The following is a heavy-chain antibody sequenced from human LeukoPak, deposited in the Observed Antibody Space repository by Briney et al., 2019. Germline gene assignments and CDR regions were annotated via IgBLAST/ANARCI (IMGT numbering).Heavy chain of an antibody. D-gene: IGHD6-6*01. J-gene: IGHJ5*02. V-gene: IGHV1-2*02. CDR2: INPNSGGT. CDR1: GYIFTGYY. Sequence: ASVKVSCKASGYIFTGYYMHWVRQAPAQGLEWMGWINPNSGGTNYAQKFQGRVTMTRDTSISTAYMELSRLRSDDTAVYYCARTIAARKNWFDPRGQGTLVTVSS. CDR3: ARTIAARKNWFDP.